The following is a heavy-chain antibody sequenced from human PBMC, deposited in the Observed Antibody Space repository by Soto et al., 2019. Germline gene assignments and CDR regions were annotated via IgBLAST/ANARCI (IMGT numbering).Heavy chain of an antibody. CDR1: GYTFTNYG. V-gene: IGHV1-18*01. CDR2: ISTYNGNT. Sequence: QVQRVQSGAEVKQPGASVKVSCKASGYTFTNYGFTWVRQAPGQGLEWLGWISTYNGNTKYAQKVQVRLTMTTDTSTSTANMELTSLRSDDTALYYCARTTVTASYYYMDVWGKGSTVTVSS. J-gene: IGHJ6*03. CDR3: ARTTVTASYYYMDV. D-gene: IGHD4-17*01.